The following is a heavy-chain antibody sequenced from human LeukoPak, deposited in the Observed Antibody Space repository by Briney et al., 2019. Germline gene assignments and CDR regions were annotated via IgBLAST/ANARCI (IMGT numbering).Heavy chain of an antibody. Sequence: PGGSLRLSCAASGLAFSNYDFHWVRQVTGKRLEWVSGIGTTGDTYYPASVKGRFTISRENARNSLYLQMNSLRAGDTAVYYCVRVNWLHYSGMDVWGQGTTVTVSS. D-gene: IGHD5-12*01. CDR2: IGTTGDT. J-gene: IGHJ6*02. V-gene: IGHV3-13*01. CDR3: VRVNWLHYSGMDV. CDR1: GLAFSNYD.